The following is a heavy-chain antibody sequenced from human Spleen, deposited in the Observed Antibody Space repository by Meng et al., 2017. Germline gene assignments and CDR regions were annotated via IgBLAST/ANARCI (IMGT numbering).Heavy chain of an antibody. V-gene: IGHV4-30-4*01. Sequence: QVQLQESGPGLVEPSQTLSLTCTVSGGSMSSGNYYWSWIRQPPGKGLEWIGYIHHSGSAYYNPSLKSRVSISVDTSKNQFSLKLSSVTAADTAVYYCARGIRGYSYAYDYWGQGTLVTVSS. J-gene: IGHJ4*02. CDR3: ARGIRGYSYAYDY. CDR2: IHHSGSA. CDR1: GGSMSSGNYY. D-gene: IGHD5-18*01.